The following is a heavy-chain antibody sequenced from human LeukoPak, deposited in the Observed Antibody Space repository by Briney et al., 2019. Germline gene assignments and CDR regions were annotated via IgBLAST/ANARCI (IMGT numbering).Heavy chain of an antibody. CDR1: GFTFRSYA. CDR2: ISGSGGNT. CDR3: AKDLSPLYYYYGMDV. Sequence: GGPLRLSCAPSGFTFRSYAMSCFPQAPGKGLGWGSVISGSGGNTYYADSVKGRFTISRDNSKNTLYLQMNSLSAEDTAVYYCAKDLSPLYYYYGMDVWGQGTTVTVSS. J-gene: IGHJ6*02. V-gene: IGHV3-23*01.